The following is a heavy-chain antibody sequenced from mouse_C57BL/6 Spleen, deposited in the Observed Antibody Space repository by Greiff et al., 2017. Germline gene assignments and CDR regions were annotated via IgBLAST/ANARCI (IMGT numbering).Heavy chain of an antibody. CDR2: IRSKSNNYAT. CDR3: ALDSSGYVGAMDY. V-gene: IGHV10-1*01. CDR1: GFSFNTYA. D-gene: IGHD3-2*02. Sequence: EVQLVESGGGLVQPKGSLKLSCAASGFSFNTYAMNWVRQAPGKGLEWVARIRSKSNNYATYYADSVKDRFTISRDDSESMLYLQMNNLKTEDTAMYYCALDSSGYVGAMDYWGQGTSVTVSS. J-gene: IGHJ4*01.